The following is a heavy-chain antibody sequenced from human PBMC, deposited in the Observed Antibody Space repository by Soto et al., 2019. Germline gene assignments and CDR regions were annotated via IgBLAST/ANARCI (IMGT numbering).Heavy chain of an antibody. V-gene: IGHV3-64*01. Sequence: EVQLAESGGGLAQPGGSLRLSCAASGFTLSGYAMDWVRQAPGKGLEYVSGISSNGVGTYYANSVQGRFTISRDNSKNTVYLQMGSLRPEDMAVYYCARRASPDFYYMYVWGKGTTVTVSS. J-gene: IGHJ6*03. CDR1: GFTLSGYA. D-gene: IGHD1-26*01. CDR2: ISSNGVGT. CDR3: ARRASPDFYYMYV.